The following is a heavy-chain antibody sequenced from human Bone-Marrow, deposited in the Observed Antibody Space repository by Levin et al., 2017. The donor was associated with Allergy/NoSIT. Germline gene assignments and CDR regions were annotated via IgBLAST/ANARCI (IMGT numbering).Heavy chain of an antibody. Sequence: LSLTCAASGFTFSDYYMSWIRQAPGKGLEWVSYISSSGSTIYYADSVKGRFTISRDNAKNSLYLQMNSLRAEDTAVYYCARHRLRATITGGPTHHDAFDIWGQGTMVTVSS. CDR2: ISSSGSTI. CDR3: ARHRLRATITGGPTHHDAFDI. D-gene: IGHD5-24*01. CDR1: GFTFSDYY. J-gene: IGHJ3*02. V-gene: IGHV3-11*01.